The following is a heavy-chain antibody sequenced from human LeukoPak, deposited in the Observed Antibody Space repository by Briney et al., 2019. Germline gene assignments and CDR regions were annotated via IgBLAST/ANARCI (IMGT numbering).Heavy chain of an antibody. V-gene: IGHV3-53*01. Sequence: PGGSLRLSCAAPGFTVSSNYMSWVRQAPGKGLEWVSVIYSGGSTYYADSVKGRFTISRDNSKNTLYLQMNSLRAEDTAVYYCARSPGAYSSSWYELYYWGQGTLVTVSS. J-gene: IGHJ4*02. CDR3: ARSPGAYSSSWYELYY. CDR1: GFTVSSNY. D-gene: IGHD6-13*01. CDR2: IYSGGST.